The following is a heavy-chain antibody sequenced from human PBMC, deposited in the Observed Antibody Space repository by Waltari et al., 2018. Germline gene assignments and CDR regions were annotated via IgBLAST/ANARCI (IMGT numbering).Heavy chain of an antibody. CDR2: ISAYNGNT. V-gene: IGHV1-18*01. CDR1: GYTFTSYG. CDR3: ARREAARQLGYYGMDV. J-gene: IGHJ6*02. Sequence: QVQLVQSGAEVKKPGASVKVSCKASGYTFTSYGISWVRQAPGQGLEWMGWISAYNGNTNDAQKLQGRVTMTTDTSTSTAYMELRSLRADDTAVYYCARREAARQLGYYGMDVWGQGTTVTVSS. D-gene: IGHD6-6*01.